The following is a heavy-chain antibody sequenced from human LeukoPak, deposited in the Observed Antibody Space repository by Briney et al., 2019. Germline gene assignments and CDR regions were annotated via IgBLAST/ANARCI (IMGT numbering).Heavy chain of an antibody. V-gene: IGHV3-74*01. D-gene: IGHD4-17*01. CDR3: AKGGATVIDY. J-gene: IGHJ4*02. Sequence: PGGSLRVSCAASGFTFSNYWMHWVRQAPGKRLVWVSRINSDGSSTTSADSVKGRFTISRDNAKNTLYLQMNSLRAEDTAVYYCAKGGATVIDYWGQGTLVTVSS. CDR2: INSDGSST. CDR1: GFTFSNYW.